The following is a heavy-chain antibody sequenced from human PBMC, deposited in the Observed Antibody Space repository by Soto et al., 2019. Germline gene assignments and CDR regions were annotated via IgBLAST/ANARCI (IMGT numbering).Heavy chain of an antibody. Sequence: QVQLQESGPGLVKPSETLSLTCTVSGGSVSSGSYYWSWIRQPPGKGLEWIGYIYYSGSTNYNPSLKSRVTISVDTSKNQFSLKLSSVTAADTAVCYCAMQWELLRAFDIWGQGTMVTVSS. J-gene: IGHJ3*02. CDR2: IYYSGST. D-gene: IGHD1-26*01. CDR1: GGSVSSGSYY. V-gene: IGHV4-61*01. CDR3: AMQWELLRAFDI.